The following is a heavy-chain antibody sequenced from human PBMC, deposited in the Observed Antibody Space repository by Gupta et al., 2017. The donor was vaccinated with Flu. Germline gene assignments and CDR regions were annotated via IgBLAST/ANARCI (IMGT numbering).Heavy chain of an antibody. D-gene: IGHD3-22*01. CDR1: GFTSSADW. CDR3: AADGDRRGYYYAIDI. J-gene: IGHJ3*02. Sequence: EVQLGEPGGGLVQQRGSLRLSCAASGFTSSADWMHWVRQAPGKGLEWVSRIQSDGTTTTYADFVKGRFTISRDTAKNTLYLQLNGLRAEDTAVYYCAADGDRRGYYYAIDIWGQGTMVTVSS. CDR2: IQSDGTTT. V-gene: IGHV3-74*01.